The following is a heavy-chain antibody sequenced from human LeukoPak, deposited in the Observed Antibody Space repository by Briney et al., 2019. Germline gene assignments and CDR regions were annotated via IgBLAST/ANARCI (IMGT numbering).Heavy chain of an antibody. D-gene: IGHD4-17*01. CDR1: GYIFSNYG. CDR3: ARVPDYGDYYYYGMDV. CDR2: ISNYDGRT. V-gene: IGHV1-18*01. J-gene: IGHJ6*02. Sequence: ASVKVSCKASGYIFSNYGISWVRQAPGQGLEWMGWISNYDGRTNFAQNFQGRVTMTTDTSTSTAYMELRSLRSDDTAVYYCARVPDYGDYYYYGMDVWGQGTTVTVSS.